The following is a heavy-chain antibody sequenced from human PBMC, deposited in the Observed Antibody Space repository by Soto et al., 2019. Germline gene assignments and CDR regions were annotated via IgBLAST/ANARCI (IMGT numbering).Heavy chain of an antibody. J-gene: IGHJ5*02. CDR1: GDSVSSNTAS. V-gene: IGHV6-1*01. Sequence: PSQTLSLTCAISGDSVSSNTASWNWIRQSPSRGLEGLGRTYFRSKWYNDYAASVKSRIIINPDTSNNQFSLQLNSVTPEDTAVYFCAKGDNLGPKTGYAFDPWGQGIMVTVSS. CDR3: AKGDNLGPKTGYAFDP. CDR2: TYFRSKWYN. D-gene: IGHD5-12*01.